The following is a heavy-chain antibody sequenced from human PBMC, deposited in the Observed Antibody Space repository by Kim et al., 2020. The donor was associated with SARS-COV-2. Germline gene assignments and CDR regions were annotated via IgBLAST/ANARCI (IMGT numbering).Heavy chain of an antibody. V-gene: IGHV5-51*01. Sequence: YSPSFQGQVTISADKSISTAYLQWSSLKASDTAMHYCARHVEYSSSLVDYWGQGTLVTVSS. D-gene: IGHD6-6*01. J-gene: IGHJ4*02. CDR3: ARHVEYSSSLVDY.